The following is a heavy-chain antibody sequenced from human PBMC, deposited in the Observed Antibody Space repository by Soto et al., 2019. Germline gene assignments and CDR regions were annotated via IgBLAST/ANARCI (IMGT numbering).Heavy chain of an antibody. J-gene: IGHJ5*02. Sequence: QVQLVQSGAEVKKPGASVKVSCKASGYTFTSYYIHWVRQAPGQGHEWMGIINPSAGRSSYAQKFQGKVNMTRDTSTITVYMELSSLMSEDTAVYYCARGRQCSTSSWGNWFDPWGQGTLVTVSS. CDR3: ARGRQCSTSSWGNWFDP. CDR2: INPSAGRS. V-gene: IGHV1-46*01. D-gene: IGHD6-6*01. CDR1: GYTFTSYY.